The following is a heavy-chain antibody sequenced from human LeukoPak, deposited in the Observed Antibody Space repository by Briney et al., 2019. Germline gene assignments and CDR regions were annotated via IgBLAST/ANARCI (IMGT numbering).Heavy chain of an antibody. Sequence: SETLSLTCGVSGGSVSSTNWWTWIRQPPGKGLEWIGEVHLDGRTNFNPSLKSRLTMSVDLSENHVSLKLTSVTAADTAVYYCAGEGGFYRPLDYSGQGTLVTVSS. V-gene: IGHV4-4*02. J-gene: IGHJ4*02. CDR2: VHLDGRT. D-gene: IGHD6-25*01. CDR1: GGSVSSTNW. CDR3: AGEGGFYRPLDY.